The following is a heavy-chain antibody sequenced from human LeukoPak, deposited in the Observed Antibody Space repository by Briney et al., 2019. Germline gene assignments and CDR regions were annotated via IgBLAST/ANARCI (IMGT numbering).Heavy chain of an antibody. CDR1: GGSISSSNYY. CDR3: AAQDVNWFDP. J-gene: IGHJ5*02. Sequence: SETLSLTCTVSGGSISSSNYYWGWIRQPPGKGLEWIGSIYYSGSTHYNPSLKSRVTISVDTSKNQFSLKLSSVTAADTAVYYCAAQDVNWFDPWGQGTLVTVSS. CDR2: IYYSGST. V-gene: IGHV4-39*01. D-gene: IGHD2-15*01.